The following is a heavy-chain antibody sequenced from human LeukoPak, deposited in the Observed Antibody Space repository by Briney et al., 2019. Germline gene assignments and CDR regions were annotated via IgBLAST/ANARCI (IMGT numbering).Heavy chain of an antibody. V-gene: IGHV4-59*08. CDR1: GGSISSYY. CDR3: ARGHSSGWTLYYFDY. CDR2: IYYSGST. D-gene: IGHD6-19*01. J-gene: IGHJ4*02. Sequence: PSETLSLTCTVSGGSISSYYWSWIRQPPGKGLEWMGYIYYSGSTNYDPSLKSRVTISVDTSKNQFSLKLSSVTAADTAVYYCARGHSSGWTLYYFDYWGQGTLVTVSS.